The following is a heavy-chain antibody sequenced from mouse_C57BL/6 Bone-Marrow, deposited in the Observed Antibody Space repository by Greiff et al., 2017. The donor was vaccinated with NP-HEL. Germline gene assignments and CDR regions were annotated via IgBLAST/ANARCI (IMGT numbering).Heavy chain of an antibody. V-gene: IGHV5-4*01. CDR3: ARSTCDGYYVGFDV. CDR2: ISDGGSYT. J-gene: IGHJ1*03. Sequence: EVHLVESGGGLVKPGGSLKLSCAASGFTFSSYAMSWVRQTPEKRLEWVATISDGGSYTYYPDNVKGRFTLSRDTANNTLYLQMSQLKSEDTAMYYGARSTCDGYYVGFDVWGTGTTVTVSA. CDR1: GFTFSSYA. D-gene: IGHD2-3*01.